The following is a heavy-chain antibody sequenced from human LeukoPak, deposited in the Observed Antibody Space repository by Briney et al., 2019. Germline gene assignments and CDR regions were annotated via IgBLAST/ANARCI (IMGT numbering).Heavy chain of an antibody. CDR2: ISGSGAYT. CDR1: GFTFRSYA. V-gene: IGHV3-23*01. Sequence: AGGSLRLSCAASGFTFRSYAMSWVRQAPGKGLEWVSAISGSGAYTYFADSVKGRFTISRDNSKDTLYLQMNSLRAEDTAVYYCAKTNLVSSVDTAMAMDYWGQGTLVTVSS. D-gene: IGHD5-18*01. CDR3: AKTNLVSSVDTAMAMDY. J-gene: IGHJ4*02.